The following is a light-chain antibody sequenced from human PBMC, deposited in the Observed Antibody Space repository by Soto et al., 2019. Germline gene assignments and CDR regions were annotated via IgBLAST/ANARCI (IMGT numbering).Light chain of an antibody. CDR3: SSYTSSSTLGV. Sequence: QSDLTQPAYVSGSPGQSITISKTGTSSDVGGYNYVSWYQQHPGKAPKLMIYDVSNRPSGVSNRFSGSKSGNTASLTISGLQAEDEAAYYCSSYTSSSTLGVFGGGTKVTVL. J-gene: IGLJ2*01. V-gene: IGLV2-14*01. CDR1: SSDVGGYNY. CDR2: DVS.